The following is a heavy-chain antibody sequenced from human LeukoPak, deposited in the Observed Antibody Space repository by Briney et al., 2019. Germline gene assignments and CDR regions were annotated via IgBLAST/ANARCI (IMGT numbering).Heavy chain of an antibody. Sequence: GGSLRLSCVDSGFTFSSYAMSWVRQAPGKGLEWVSAISGSGGSTYYADSVKGRFTISRDNSKNTLYLQMNSLRAEDTAVYYCAKESTWGVVVIAIPSYFDYWGQGTLVTVSS. CDR3: AKESTWGVVVIAIPSYFDY. V-gene: IGHV3-23*01. J-gene: IGHJ4*02. CDR1: GFTFSSYA. CDR2: ISGSGGST. D-gene: IGHD2-21*01.